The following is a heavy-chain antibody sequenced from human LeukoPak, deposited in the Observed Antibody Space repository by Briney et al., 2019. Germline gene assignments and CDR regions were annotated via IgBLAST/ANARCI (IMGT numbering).Heavy chain of an antibody. CDR1: GGSISSYY. CDR2: IYYSGST. J-gene: IGHJ4*02. D-gene: IGHD2-15*01. CDR3: ARVGYCSGGSCYSSPLFDY. V-gene: IGHV4-59*01. Sequence: KTSETLSLTCTVSGGSISSYYWSWIRQPPGKGLEWIGYIYYSGSTNYNPSLKSRVTISVDTSKNQFSLKLSSVTAADTAVYYCARVGYCSGGSCYSSPLFDYWGRGTLVTASS.